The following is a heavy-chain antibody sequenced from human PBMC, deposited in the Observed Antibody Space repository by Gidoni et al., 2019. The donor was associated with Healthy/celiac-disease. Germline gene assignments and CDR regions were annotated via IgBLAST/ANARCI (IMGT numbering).Heavy chain of an antibody. CDR3: ARDRDYTIDY. Sequence: VQLVESGGCLVQPGGSLRLSCAAFGFTFSSYEMNWVRQAPGKGLEWVSYISSSGSTIYYADSVKGRFTISRDNAKNSLYLQMNSLRAEDTAVYYCARDRDYTIDYWGQGTLVTVSS. CDR2: ISSSGSTI. D-gene: IGHD2-2*02. CDR1: GFTFSSYE. V-gene: IGHV3-48*03. J-gene: IGHJ4*02.